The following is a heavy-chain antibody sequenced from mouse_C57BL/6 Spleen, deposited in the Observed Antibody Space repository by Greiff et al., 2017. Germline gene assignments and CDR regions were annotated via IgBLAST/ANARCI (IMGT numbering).Heavy chain of an antibody. V-gene: IGHV1-64*01. Sequence: QVQLQQPGAELVKPGASVKLSCKASGYTFTSYWMHWVKQRPGQGLEWIGMIHPNSGSTNYNEKFKSKATLTVDKSSSTAYMQLSSLTSEDSAVXYCAREGRIYDYDSWFAYWGQGTLVTVSA. CDR3: AREGRIYDYDSWFAY. D-gene: IGHD2-4*01. CDR1: GYTFTSYW. J-gene: IGHJ3*01. CDR2: IHPNSGST.